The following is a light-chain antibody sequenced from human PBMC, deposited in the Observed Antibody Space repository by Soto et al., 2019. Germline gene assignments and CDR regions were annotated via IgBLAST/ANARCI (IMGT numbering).Light chain of an antibody. CDR3: QQRSNWPWT. CDR2: DAS. Sequence: EIVLTQSPATLSLSPGERATLSCRASQSVSSYLAWYQQKPGQAPRLLIYDASNRATGIPARFGGSGSGTDFTLTISSLEPEAFAVYYCQQRSNWPWTFGQGTKVEIK. J-gene: IGKJ1*01. V-gene: IGKV3-11*01. CDR1: QSVSSY.